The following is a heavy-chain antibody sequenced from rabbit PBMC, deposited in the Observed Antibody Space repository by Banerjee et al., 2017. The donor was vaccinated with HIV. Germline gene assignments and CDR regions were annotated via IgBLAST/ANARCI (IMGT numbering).Heavy chain of an antibody. Sequence: QEQLEESGGDLVKPEGSLTLSCKASGIDFRSYGLSWVRQAPGKGLEWIACINTSSGNTVYASWAKGRFTISKTSSTTVTLQMTSLTAADTATYFCARDLAGVIGWNFNLWGQGTLVTVS. V-gene: IGHV1S45*01. CDR1: GIDFRSYG. D-gene: IGHD4-1*01. CDR2: INTSSGNT. CDR3: ARDLAGVIGWNFNL. J-gene: IGHJ4*01.